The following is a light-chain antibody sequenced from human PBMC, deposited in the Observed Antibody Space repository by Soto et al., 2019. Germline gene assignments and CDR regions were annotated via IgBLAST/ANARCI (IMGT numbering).Light chain of an antibody. Sequence: IVRTEFAARRSVSPGSRATLSCRASQSVSSNLAWYQQKPGQAPRLLMYGASTRATGIPARFSGSGSGTDFTLTITRLQSEDFGVYYCHQHTNWCTFGQGIKVDIK. CDR1: QSVSSN. V-gene: IGKV3-15*01. CDR3: HQHTNWCT. J-gene: IGKJ1*01. CDR2: GAS.